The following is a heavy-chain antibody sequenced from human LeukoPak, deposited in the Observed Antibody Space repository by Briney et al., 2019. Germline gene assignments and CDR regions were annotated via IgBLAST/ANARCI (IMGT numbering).Heavy chain of an antibody. CDR1: GGSFSGYY. CDR3: ARAANRRTGNDYVWGSYRPFAFDI. CDR2: INHSGST. Sequence: PSETLSLTCAVYGGSFSGYYWSWIRQPPGKGLEWIGEINHSGSTNYNPSLKSRVSISVDTSKKQFSLKLSSVTAADTAVYYCARAANRRTGNDYVWGSYRPFAFDIWGQGTMVTVSS. D-gene: IGHD3-16*02. J-gene: IGHJ3*02. V-gene: IGHV4-34*01.